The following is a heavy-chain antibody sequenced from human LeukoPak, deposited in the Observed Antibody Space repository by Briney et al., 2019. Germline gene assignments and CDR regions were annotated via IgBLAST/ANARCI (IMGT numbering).Heavy chain of an antibody. Sequence: ASVKVSCKASGYTFTSYAMHWVRQAPGQRLEWMGWMNPNSGNTGYAQKFQGRVTMTRNTSISTAYMELSSLRSEDTAVYYCARGRGYYDSSGYYYPPWGQGTLVTVSS. CDR2: MNPNSGNT. CDR1: GYTFTSYA. V-gene: IGHV1-8*02. J-gene: IGHJ5*02. D-gene: IGHD3-22*01. CDR3: ARGRGYYDSSGYYYPP.